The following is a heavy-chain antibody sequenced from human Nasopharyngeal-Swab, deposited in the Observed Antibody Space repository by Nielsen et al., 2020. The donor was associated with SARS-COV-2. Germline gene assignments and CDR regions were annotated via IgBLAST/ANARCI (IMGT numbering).Heavy chain of an antibody. V-gene: IGHV3-74*01. CDR1: GFTFSTYW. CDR2: TNTDGSST. D-gene: IGHD3-16*01. CDR3: TRSFGGAFEY. J-gene: IGHJ4*02. Sequence: GESLKISCAASGFTFSTYWMHWVRQAPGKGLVWVSRTNTDGSSTDYADSVKGRFTISRDNAKNTLYLQMNSLRAEDTAVYYCTRSFGGAFEYWGQGTLVTVSS.